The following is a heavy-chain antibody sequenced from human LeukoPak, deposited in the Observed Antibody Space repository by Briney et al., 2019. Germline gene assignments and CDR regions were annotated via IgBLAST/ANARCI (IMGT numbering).Heavy chain of an antibody. Sequence: GGSLRLSCAASGFTFRSYSMNWVRQAPGKGLEWVANIKQDGSEKYYVDSVKGRFTVSRDNAKGSLYLQMNSLRAEDTAVYYCARTGEGWKYYFDYWGQGTLVTVSS. CDR1: GFTFRSYS. CDR3: ARTGEGWKYYFDY. CDR2: IKQDGSEK. D-gene: IGHD1-1*01. J-gene: IGHJ4*02. V-gene: IGHV3-7*01.